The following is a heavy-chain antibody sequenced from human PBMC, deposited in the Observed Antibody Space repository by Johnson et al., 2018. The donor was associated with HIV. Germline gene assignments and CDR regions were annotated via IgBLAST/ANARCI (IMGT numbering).Heavy chain of an antibody. V-gene: IGHV3-30*02. Sequence: QVQLVESGGGLVQPGESLRLSCVVSGFTFSSYGMHWVRQAPGKGLEWVAFIRYDGSNKYYADSVKGRFTISRDNSKNTLYLQMNSLRAEDTAVYYCARAHDAFDIWGQGTMVTVSS. CDR2: IRYDGSNK. CDR1: GFTFSSYG. J-gene: IGHJ3*02. CDR3: ARAHDAFDI.